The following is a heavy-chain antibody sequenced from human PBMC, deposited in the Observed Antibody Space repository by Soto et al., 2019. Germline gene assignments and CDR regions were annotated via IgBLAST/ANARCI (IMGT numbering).Heavy chain of an antibody. V-gene: IGHV3-23*01. CDR1: GFTFSSYA. CDR3: AKADIVVVPAAMFLAVSQTYYYYGMDV. Sequence: PGGSLRLSCATSGFTFSSYAMSWVRQAPGKGLEWVSAISGSGGSTYYADSVKGRFTISRDNSKNTLYLQMNSLRAEDTAVYYCAKADIVVVPAAMFLAVSQTYYYYGMDVWGQGTTVTVSS. D-gene: IGHD2-2*01. J-gene: IGHJ6*02. CDR2: ISGSGGST.